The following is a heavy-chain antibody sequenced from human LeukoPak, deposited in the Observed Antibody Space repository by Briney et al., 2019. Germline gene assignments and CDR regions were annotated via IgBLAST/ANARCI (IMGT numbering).Heavy chain of an antibody. J-gene: IGHJ4*02. CDR2: IIPIFGTA. CDR3: ARNSGLGDSYYFDY. D-gene: IGHD1-26*01. CDR1: GGTFSSYA. Sequence: ASVKVSCKASGGTFSSYAISWVRQAPGQGLEWMGGIIPIFGTANYAQKFQGRVTITADESTSTAYMELSSLRSDDTAVYYCARNSGLGDSYYFDYWGQGTLVTVSS. V-gene: IGHV1-69*13.